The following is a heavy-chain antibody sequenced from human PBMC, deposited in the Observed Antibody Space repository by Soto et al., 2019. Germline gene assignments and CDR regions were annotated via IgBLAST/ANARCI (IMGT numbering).Heavy chain of an antibody. D-gene: IGHD6-13*01. J-gene: IGHJ6*02. Sequence: SVKVSCKASGGTFSSYAISWVRQAPGQGLEWMGGIIPIFGTANYAQKFQGRVTITAGESTSTAYMELSSLRSEDTAVYYCARAYIAAAVTEKYGMDVWGQGTTVTVSS. V-gene: IGHV1-69*13. CDR2: IIPIFGTA. CDR3: ARAYIAAAVTEKYGMDV. CDR1: GGTFSSYA.